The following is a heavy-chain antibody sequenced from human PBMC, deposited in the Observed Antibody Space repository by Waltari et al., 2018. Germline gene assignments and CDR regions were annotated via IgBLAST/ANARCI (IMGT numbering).Heavy chain of an antibody. J-gene: IGHJ4*02. V-gene: IGHV3-21*01. Sequence: EVQLVESGGGLVKPGGSLRLSCVASGFTFSSYSMNWVRQAPGKGLEWVSSISSSSSYIYYADSGKGRFTISRDNAKNSLYLQMNSLRAEDTAVYYCARSITIFGVVIIPHDYWGQGTLVTVSS. D-gene: IGHD3-3*01. CDR3: ARSITIFGVVIIPHDY. CDR2: ISSSSSYI. CDR1: GFTFSSYS.